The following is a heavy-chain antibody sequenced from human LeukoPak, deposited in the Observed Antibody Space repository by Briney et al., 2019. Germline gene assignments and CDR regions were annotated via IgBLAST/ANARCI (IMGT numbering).Heavy chain of an antibody. CDR3: ARGGYYDSSGPLGDY. V-gene: IGHV3-21*01. D-gene: IGHD3-22*01. J-gene: IGHJ4*02. CDR1: GFTFSSYS. CDR2: ISSSSSYI. Sequence: PGGSLRLSCAASGFTFSSYSKNWVRQAPGKGLEWVSSISSSSSYIYYADSVKGRFTISRDNAKNSLYLQMNSLRAEDTAVYYCARGGYYDSSGPLGDYWGQGTLVTVSS.